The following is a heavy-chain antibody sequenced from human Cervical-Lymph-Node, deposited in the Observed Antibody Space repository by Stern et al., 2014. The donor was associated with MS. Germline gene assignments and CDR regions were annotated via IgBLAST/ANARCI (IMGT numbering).Heavy chain of an antibody. CDR1: ASKFTAYY. Sequence: VQLVESGGGVVKPGGSLRLSCTASASKFTAYYINWIRQAPGKGLEWVSYSSSSGTTIFYADSVKGRFTISRDNAKNSVYLEMNSLRAEDMAVYYCSTFVAYWGQGTMVTVSS. J-gene: IGHJ4*02. CDR3: STFVAY. CDR2: SSSSGTTI. V-gene: IGHV3-11*01.